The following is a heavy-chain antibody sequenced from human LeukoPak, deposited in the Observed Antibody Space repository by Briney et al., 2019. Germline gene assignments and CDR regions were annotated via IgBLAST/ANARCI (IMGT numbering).Heavy chain of an antibody. CDR3: ARDLGQYYDTSDNWFDL. V-gene: IGHV3-21*01. CDR1: GFTFSTYT. CDR2: ISSRSSYI. Sequence: GGSLRLSCAASGFTFSTYTMNWVRQAPGKGLEWVSSISSRSSYIYYADSVKGRFTISRDNAKNTLNLQMNSLRAEDTAVYYCARDLGQYYDTSDNWFDLWGQGTLVTVSS. D-gene: IGHD3-22*01. J-gene: IGHJ5*02.